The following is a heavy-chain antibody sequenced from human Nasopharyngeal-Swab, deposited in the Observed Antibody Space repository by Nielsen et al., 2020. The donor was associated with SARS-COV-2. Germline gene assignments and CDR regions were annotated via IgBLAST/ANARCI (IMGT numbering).Heavy chain of an antibody. J-gene: IGHJ4*02. Sequence: AAVKVSCKASGDTFTSYGISWVRQDPGQGLEWRGWISAYNGNTNYAQKLQGRVTMTTDASTSTAYMELRSLRSDDTAVYYCARSTIAVAGRGISDYWGQGTLVTVSS. CDR1: GDTFTSYG. D-gene: IGHD6-19*01. CDR3: ARSTIAVAGRGISDY. V-gene: IGHV1-18*01. CDR2: ISAYNGNT.